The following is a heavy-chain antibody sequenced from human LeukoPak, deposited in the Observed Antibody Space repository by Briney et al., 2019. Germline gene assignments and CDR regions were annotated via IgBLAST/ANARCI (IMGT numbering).Heavy chain of an antibody. D-gene: IGHD3-3*01. CDR3: SEHFESLFYPLYFDP. J-gene: IGHJ2*01. Sequence: SETLSLTCTVSGGSISSYYWSWIRQPPGKGLEWIGSIYYSGSTYYNPSLKSRVTISVDTSKNQFSLKLSSVTAADTAVYYCSEHFESLFYPLYFDPWGRCTPVTVPS. CDR1: GGSISSYY. V-gene: IGHV4-59*05. CDR2: IYYSGST.